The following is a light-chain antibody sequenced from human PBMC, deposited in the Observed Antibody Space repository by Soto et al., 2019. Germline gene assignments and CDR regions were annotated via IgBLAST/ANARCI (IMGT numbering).Light chain of an antibody. CDR3: CSYAVTDVL. CDR2: DVN. CDR1: SSDFGGYNY. Sequence: QSALTQPRSVSGSPGQSVTISGTGTSSDFGGYNYVSWYQQHPGKAPKLMIYDVNKRPSGVPDRFSGSKSGNTASLTISGLQAEDEADYYCCSYAVTDVLFGGGTKLTVL. J-gene: IGLJ2*01. V-gene: IGLV2-11*01.